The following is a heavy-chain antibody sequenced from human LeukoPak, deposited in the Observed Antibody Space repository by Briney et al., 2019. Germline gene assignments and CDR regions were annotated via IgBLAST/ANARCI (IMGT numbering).Heavy chain of an antibody. J-gene: IGHJ6*03. Sequence: GASAKVSCKASGYTFTGYYMHWVRQAPGQGLEWMGWINSNSGGTNYAQKFQGRVTMTRDTSISTAYMELSRLRSDDTAVYYCARDSRPRRTYYYYMDVWGKGTTVTVSS. V-gene: IGHV1-2*02. CDR2: INSNSGGT. CDR1: GYTFTGYY. CDR3: ARDSRPRRTYYYYMDV.